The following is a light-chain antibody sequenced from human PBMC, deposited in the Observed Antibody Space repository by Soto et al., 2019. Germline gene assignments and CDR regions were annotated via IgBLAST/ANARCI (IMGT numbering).Light chain of an antibody. CDR1: QSVSIL. Sequence: IVIPQTHATLSVSPGERATLSCRASQSVSILLAWYQQKPGQAPRLLIYGVSTRATGVPARFSGSGSGTEFTLTISSLQSEDFAVYSCQQYSKWPITFGQGTRLEIK. J-gene: IGKJ5*01. CDR2: GVS. CDR3: QQYSKWPIT. V-gene: IGKV3-15*01.